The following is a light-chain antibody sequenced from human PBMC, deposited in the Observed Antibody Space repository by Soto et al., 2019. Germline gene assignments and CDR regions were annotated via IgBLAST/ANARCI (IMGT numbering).Light chain of an antibody. J-gene: IGKJ5*01. CDR2: DAS. CDR1: QSIKNY. V-gene: IGKV1-39*01. CDR3: QQSDSVPIT. Sequence: DIQMTQSPSSLSASVGDRVTITCRASQSIKNYLNWYQQKPGKAPKVLIYDASSLQSGVPSRFSGSGSGTDFTLTISNLQPEDFATYYCQQSDSVPITVGQGTRLEIK.